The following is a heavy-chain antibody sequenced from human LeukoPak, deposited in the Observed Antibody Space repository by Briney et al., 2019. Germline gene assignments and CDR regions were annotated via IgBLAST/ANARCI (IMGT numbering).Heavy chain of an antibody. V-gene: IGHV1-24*01. Sequence: GASVKVSCKVSGYTLTELSMHWVRQAPGKGLEWMGGFDPEDGETIYAQKFQGRVTMTEGTSTDTDYMELSSLRSEDTAVYYCATGVEELPFDYWGQGTLVTVSS. J-gene: IGHJ4*02. CDR1: GYTLTELS. CDR3: ATGVEELPFDY. CDR2: FDPEDGET. D-gene: IGHD3-3*01.